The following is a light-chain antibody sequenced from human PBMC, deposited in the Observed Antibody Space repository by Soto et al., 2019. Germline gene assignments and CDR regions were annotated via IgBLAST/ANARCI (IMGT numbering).Light chain of an antibody. CDR2: VNGDGSH. Sequence: QPVLTQSPSASASLGASVKLTCTLSSGHSSYAIAWHQQQPEKGPRYLMKVNGDGSHSKGDGIPNRFSGSSSGAERYLTISSLQSEDEADYYCQTWRNGIQVFGGGTKLTVL. CDR1: SGHSSYA. CDR3: QTWRNGIQV. V-gene: IGLV4-69*01. J-gene: IGLJ2*01.